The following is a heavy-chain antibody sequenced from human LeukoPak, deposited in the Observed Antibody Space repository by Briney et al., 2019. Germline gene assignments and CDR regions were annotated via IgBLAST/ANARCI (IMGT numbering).Heavy chain of an antibody. J-gene: IGHJ4*02. CDR2: INHSGST. V-gene: IGHV4-34*08. Sequence: GSLRLSCAASGFTVSSNYMSWVRQPPGKGLEWIGEINHSGSTNYNPSLKSRVTISVDTSKNQFSLKLSSVTAADTAVYYCAISVLYSSSWFFDYWGQGTLVTVSS. D-gene: IGHD6-13*01. CDR1: GFTVSSNY. CDR3: AISVLYSSSWFFDY.